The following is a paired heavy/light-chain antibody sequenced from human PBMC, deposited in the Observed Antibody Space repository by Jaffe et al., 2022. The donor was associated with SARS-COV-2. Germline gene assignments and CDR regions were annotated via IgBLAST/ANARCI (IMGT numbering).Heavy chain of an antibody. D-gene: IGHD7-27*01. Sequence: QVQLQQSGPGLVKPSQTLSLTCAISGDNVSSNSGPWNWIRQSPSRGLEWLGRTYFRSKWYNDYAVSVKRRITINPDTSKNQFSLQLNSVTPEDTAVYYCARAGDPTNYAFDIWGQGTMVTVSS. CDR3: ARAGDPTNYAFDI. J-gene: IGHJ3*02. CDR1: GDNVSSNSGP. V-gene: IGHV6-1*01. CDR2: TYFRSKWYN.
Light chain of an antibody. J-gene: IGLJ3*02. Sequence: QSALTQPASVSGSPGQSITISCTGTSSDVGSYTLVSWYQQHPGKAPKLMIYEDDKRPSGVSTRFSGSKSGNTASLTISGLQAEDEANYYCCSYAGSSTWVFGGGTKLTVL. CDR3: CSYAGSSTWV. V-gene: IGLV2-23*01. CDR1: SSDVGSYTL. CDR2: EDD.